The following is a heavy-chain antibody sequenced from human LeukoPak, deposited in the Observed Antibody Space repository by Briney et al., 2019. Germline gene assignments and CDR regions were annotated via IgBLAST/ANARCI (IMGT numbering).Heavy chain of an antibody. V-gene: IGHV4-59*01. CDR3: ARRHTAMVKSYFDY. CDR1: GGSISSYY. Sequence: PETLSLTCSVCGGSISSYYWCWIRPPPGEGLGWVGYIYYIGSTNYNPSLKSRVTISVDTSKNQFSLKLSSVTAADTAVYYCARRHTAMVKSYFDYWGQGTLVTVSS. D-gene: IGHD5-18*01. J-gene: IGHJ4*02. CDR2: IYYIGST.